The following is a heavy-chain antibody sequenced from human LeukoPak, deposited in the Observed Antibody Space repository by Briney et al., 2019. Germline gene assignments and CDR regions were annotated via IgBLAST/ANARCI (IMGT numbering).Heavy chain of an antibody. Sequence: PGGSLRLSCTASGFTFSSYAMSWVRQAPGKGLEWVSAISGSGGSTYYADSVKGRFTISRDNSKNTLYLQMNSLRAEDTAVYYCAKGDIVATIPWFDPWGQGTLVTVSS. V-gene: IGHV3-23*01. CDR1: GFTFSSYA. D-gene: IGHD5-12*01. CDR2: ISGSGGST. CDR3: AKGDIVATIPWFDP. J-gene: IGHJ5*02.